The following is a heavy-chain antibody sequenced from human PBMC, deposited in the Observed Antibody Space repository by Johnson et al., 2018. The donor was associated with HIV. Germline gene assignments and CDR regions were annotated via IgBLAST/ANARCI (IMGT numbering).Heavy chain of an antibody. CDR1: GFTFSRYW. CDR3: ARLRWGSGYPLHDAFDV. V-gene: IGHV3-7*01. J-gene: IGHJ3*01. CDR2: IKGDGSGQ. Sequence: VQLVESGGGLVQPGGSLRLSCAASGFTFSRYWMSWVRQAPGKGLEWVATIKGDGSGQDYVDSVEGRVTISRDYAKNSLYVQMNSLRAEDTAVYYCARLRWGSGYPLHDAFDVGGQGTMVTVSS. D-gene: IGHD2-21*01.